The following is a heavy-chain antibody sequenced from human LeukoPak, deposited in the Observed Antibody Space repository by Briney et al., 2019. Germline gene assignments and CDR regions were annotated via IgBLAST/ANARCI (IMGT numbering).Heavy chain of an antibody. D-gene: IGHD4-11*01. CDR3: ARAADPYRNYVVPWFDP. J-gene: IGHJ5*02. CDR2: IWYDGSNK. Sequence: GRSLRLSCAASGFTFSSYGMHWVRQAPGKGLEWVAVIWYDGSNKYYADSVKGRFTISRDNSKNTLYLQMNSLRAEDTAVYYCARAADPYRNYVVPWFDPWGQGTLVTVSS. V-gene: IGHV3-33*01. CDR1: GFTFSSYG.